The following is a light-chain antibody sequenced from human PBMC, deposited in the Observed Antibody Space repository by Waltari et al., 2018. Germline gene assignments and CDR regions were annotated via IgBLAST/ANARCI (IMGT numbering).Light chain of an antibody. V-gene: IGLV2-14*03. CDR1: SSDVGAYIY. J-gene: IGLJ2*01. CDR2: DVN. CDR3: SSYTSSTTL. Sequence: QSALTQPASVSGSPGQSITISCTGTSSDVGAYIYVSWYQQHPGKAPKLLIYDVNTRPSGVSNRFSGSKSGNTASLTISGLQAEDEADYYCSSYTSSTTLFGGGTKLTVL.